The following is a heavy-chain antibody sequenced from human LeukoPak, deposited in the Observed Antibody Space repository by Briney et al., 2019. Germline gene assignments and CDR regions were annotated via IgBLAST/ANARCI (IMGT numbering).Heavy chain of an antibody. Sequence: GGSLRLSCAASGFTFSSYWMHWVRHAPGKGLVWVSRISSDGSGTTHADSVKGRFTISRDNAKNTLYLQMNSLRAEDTAVYYCARDQAAYSGSPDAFDIWGQGTMVTVSS. CDR2: ISSDGSGT. V-gene: IGHV3-74*01. J-gene: IGHJ3*02. CDR1: GFTFSSYW. D-gene: IGHD1-26*01. CDR3: ARDQAAYSGSPDAFDI.